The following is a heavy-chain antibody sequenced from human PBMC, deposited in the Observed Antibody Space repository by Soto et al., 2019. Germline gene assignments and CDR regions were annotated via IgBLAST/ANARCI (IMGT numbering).Heavy chain of an antibody. J-gene: IGHJ6*02. Sequence: ASVKVSCKASGYTFTGYYMHWVRQAPGQGLEWMGWINPNSGGTNYAQKFQGWVTMTRDTSISTAYMELSRLRSDDTAVYYCARDMFAANGDYSGTDVWGQGTTVTVSS. V-gene: IGHV1-2*04. CDR1: GYTFTGYY. D-gene: IGHD3-10*02. CDR3: ARDMFAANGDYSGTDV. CDR2: INPNSGGT.